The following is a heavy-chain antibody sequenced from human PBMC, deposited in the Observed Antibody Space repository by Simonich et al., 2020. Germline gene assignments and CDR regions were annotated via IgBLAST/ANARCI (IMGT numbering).Heavy chain of an antibody. Sequence: QVQLQESGPGLVKPSETLSLTCTVSGGSISSYYWSWIRQPPGKGLEWIGYIYYSGSNNYNPSLKSRVTISVDTSKNQFSLKLSSVTAADTAVYYCARAFWDRTGYVDYWGQGTLVTVSS. D-gene: IGHD1-1*01. V-gene: IGHV4-59*01. J-gene: IGHJ4*02. CDR1: GGSISSYY. CDR2: IYYSGSN. CDR3: ARAFWDRTGYVDY.